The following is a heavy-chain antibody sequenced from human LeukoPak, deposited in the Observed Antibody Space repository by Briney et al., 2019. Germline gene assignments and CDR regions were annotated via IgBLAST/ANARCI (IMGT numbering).Heavy chain of an antibody. Sequence: ASETLSLTCTVSGGSISSYYWSWIRQPPGKGLEWIGYIYYSGSTNYNPSPKSRVTISVDTSKNQFSLKLSSVTAADTAVYYCVLGSSSWILSFDYWGQXTLVTVSS. CDR1: GGSISSYY. J-gene: IGHJ4*02. CDR2: IYYSGST. D-gene: IGHD6-6*01. CDR3: VLGSSSWILSFDY. V-gene: IGHV4-59*01.